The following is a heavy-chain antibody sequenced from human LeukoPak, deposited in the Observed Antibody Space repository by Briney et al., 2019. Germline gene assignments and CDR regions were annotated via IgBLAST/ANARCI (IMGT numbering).Heavy chain of an antibody. V-gene: IGHV3-23*01. CDR1: GFTFSNYA. CDR3: ARDSDIDY. J-gene: IGHJ4*02. CDR2: ISSSADNT. Sequence: QPGGSLRLSCAASGFTFSNYAMSWVRQAPGKGLEWVSSISSSADNTYHADSVKGRFTISRDNAKNSLYLQMNSLRAEDTAVYYCARDSDIDYWGQGTLVTVSS. D-gene: IGHD2-21*01.